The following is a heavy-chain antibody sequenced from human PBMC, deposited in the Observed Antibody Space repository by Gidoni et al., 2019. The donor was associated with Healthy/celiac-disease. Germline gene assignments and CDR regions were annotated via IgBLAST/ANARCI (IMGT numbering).Heavy chain of an antibody. CDR3: ARDPLGNSGSYPDAFDI. J-gene: IGHJ3*02. V-gene: IGHV3-21*01. D-gene: IGHD1-26*01. Sequence: EVQLVESGGGLVKPGGSLRLSCAASGFTFSSYSMNWVRQAPGKGLEWVSSISSSSSYIYYADSVKGRFTISRDNAKNSLYLQMNSLRAEDTAVYYCARDPLGNSGSYPDAFDIWGQGTMVTVSS. CDR2: ISSSSSYI. CDR1: GFTFSSYS.